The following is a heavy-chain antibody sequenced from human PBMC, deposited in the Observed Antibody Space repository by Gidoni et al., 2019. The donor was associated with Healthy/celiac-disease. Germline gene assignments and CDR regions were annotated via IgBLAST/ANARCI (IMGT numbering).Heavy chain of an antibody. D-gene: IGHD4-17*01. J-gene: IGHJ3*02. CDR3: ASLTTVTPFDAFDI. CDR1: GGSISSGSSY. CDR2: ISTSGST. Sequence: QVQLQESGPGLVKPSQTLSRTCTDSGGSISSGSSYWSWIRQPAGKVLEWIGRISTSGSTNYNPSLKSRVTLSVDTSNTQFSLTLSSVTAADTAVYYCASLTTVTPFDAFDIWGQGTMVTVSS. V-gene: IGHV4-61*02.